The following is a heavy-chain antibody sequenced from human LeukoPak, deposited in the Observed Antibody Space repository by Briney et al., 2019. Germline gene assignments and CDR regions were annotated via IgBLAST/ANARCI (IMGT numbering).Heavy chain of an antibody. J-gene: IGHJ5*02. CDR1: GYSFTSYW. V-gene: IGHV5-51*01. CDR3: ARQRGYCSGGSCPNWFDP. CDR2: IYPGDSDT. D-gene: IGHD2-15*01. Sequence: GESLQISCKGSGYSFTSYWIGWVRQMPGKGLEWMGIIYPGDSDTRYSPSFQGQVTISADKSISTAYLQWSSLKASDTAMYYCARQRGYCSGGSCPNWFDPWGQGTLVTVSS.